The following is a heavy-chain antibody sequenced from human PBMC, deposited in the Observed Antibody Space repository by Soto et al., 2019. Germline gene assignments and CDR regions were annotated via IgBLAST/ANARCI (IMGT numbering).Heavy chain of an antibody. CDR2: IFHSGNT. D-gene: IGHD2-15*01. Sequence: SETLSLTCAVSGFFISSGNYWGWIRKPPGKGLEWIGSIFHSGNTYYNPSLKSRVTISVDMSKNQFSLKLNSVTAADTAAYYCASERWYDAFDVWGQGTVVT. CDR3: ASERWYDAFDV. J-gene: IGHJ3*01. V-gene: IGHV4-38-2*01. CDR1: GFFISSGNY.